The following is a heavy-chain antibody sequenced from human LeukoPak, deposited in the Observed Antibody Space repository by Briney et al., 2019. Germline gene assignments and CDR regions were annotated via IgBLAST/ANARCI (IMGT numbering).Heavy chain of an antibody. J-gene: IGHJ4*02. V-gene: IGHV3-23*01. D-gene: IGHD3-10*01. Sequence: PGGSLRLSCAASGFTFSNYAMMWVRQAPGKRLEWVSSITGSGDGTYYADSVRGRFTISRDNSENTLYLQLNSLRAEDTAVYFCMKGFVHPTYYFDYWGQGTLVTVSS. CDR3: MKGFVHPTYYFDY. CDR1: GFTFSNYA. CDR2: ITGSGDGT.